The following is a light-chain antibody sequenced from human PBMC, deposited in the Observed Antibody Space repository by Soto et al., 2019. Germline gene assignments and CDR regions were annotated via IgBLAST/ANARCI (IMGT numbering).Light chain of an antibody. CDR1: SSDVGGYNY. Sequence: QSALTQPASVSGSPGQSITISCNGTSSDVGGYNYVSWYQQHPGKAPKLMIYEVSNRPSGVSNRFSGSKSGNTASLTISGLQAEDAADYYCSSYTSSSTPYVFGTGTKLTVL. V-gene: IGLV2-14*01. J-gene: IGLJ1*01. CDR2: EVS. CDR3: SSYTSSSTPYV.